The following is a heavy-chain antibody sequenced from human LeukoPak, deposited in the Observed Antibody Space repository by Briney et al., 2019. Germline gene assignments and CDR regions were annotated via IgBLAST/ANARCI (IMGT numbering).Heavy chain of an antibody. V-gene: IGHV5-51*01. D-gene: IGHD3-22*01. CDR1: GYSFINYW. CDR2: SYPGDSGT. J-gene: IGHJ4*02. Sequence: GESLKISCKGSGYSFINYWIGWVRQMPGKGLEWMGISYPGDSGTRYSPSFQGQVTISVDKSISTAYLQWSSLKASDTAMYYCARRTKISGYYLPTVDYFDYWGQGTLVTVSA. CDR3: ARRTKISGYYLPTVDYFDY.